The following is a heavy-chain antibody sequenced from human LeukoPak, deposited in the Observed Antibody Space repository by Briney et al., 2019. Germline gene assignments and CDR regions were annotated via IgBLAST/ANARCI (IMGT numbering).Heavy chain of an antibody. D-gene: IGHD6-13*01. CDR3: ARPGIVDYSSSWYGGYFDL. J-gene: IGHJ2*01. Sequence: GASVKVSCKASGGTFSNYAISWVRQAPGQGLEWMGGIIPIFGTANYAQKFQGRVTITADESTSTAYMELSSLRSEDTAVYYCARPGIVDYSSSWYGGYFDLWGRGTLVTVSS. CDR2: IIPIFGTA. V-gene: IGHV1-69*13. CDR1: GGTFSNYA.